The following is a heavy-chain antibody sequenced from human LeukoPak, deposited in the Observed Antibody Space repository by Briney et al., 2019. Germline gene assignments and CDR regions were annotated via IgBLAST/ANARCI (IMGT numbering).Heavy chain of an antibody. D-gene: IGHD1-26*01. CDR3: ARSDHNSWNAFDI. J-gene: IGHJ3*02. CDR1: GYTFTSYY. CDR2: INPDNGNL. V-gene: IGHV1-8*03. Sequence: GASVKVSCKASGYTFTSYYMHWVRQATGQGLEWMGWINPDNGNLGYAQKFQGRVTITRNTPISTAYMELSSLTSEDTAVYYCARSDHNSWNAFDIWGQGTMVTVSS.